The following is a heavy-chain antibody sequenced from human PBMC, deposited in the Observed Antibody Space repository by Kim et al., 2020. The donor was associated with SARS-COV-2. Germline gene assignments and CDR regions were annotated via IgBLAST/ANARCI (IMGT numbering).Heavy chain of an antibody. Sequence: SVKGRFTISRDNSKNTLYLQMNSLRAEDTAVYYCSSLHIVVVTATNAFDIWGQGTMVTVSS. V-gene: IGHV3-23*01. J-gene: IGHJ3*02. CDR3: SSLHIVVVTATNAFDI. D-gene: IGHD2-21*02.